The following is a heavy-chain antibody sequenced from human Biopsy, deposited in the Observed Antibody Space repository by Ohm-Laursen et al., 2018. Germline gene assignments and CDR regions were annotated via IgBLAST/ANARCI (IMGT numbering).Heavy chain of an antibody. D-gene: IGHD2/OR15-2a*01. CDR3: ARVFCTSTTCYGLLDN. Sequence: VASAKVSCKVSGYTFTSYDISWVRQAPGQGLEWMGWISPYNDKTSYPPKLQDRVTMTADTSTNTAHMELRSLRSDDTAVYYCARVFCTSTTCYGLLDNWGQGTVVTVSS. CDR1: GYTFTSYD. J-gene: IGHJ4*02. V-gene: IGHV1-18*01. CDR2: ISPYNDKT.